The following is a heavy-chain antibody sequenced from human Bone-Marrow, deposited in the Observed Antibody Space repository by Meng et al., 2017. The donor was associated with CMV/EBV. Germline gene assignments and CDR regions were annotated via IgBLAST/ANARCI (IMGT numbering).Heavy chain of an antibody. CDR3: ARGLSPGYCSSTSCPIDY. CDR2: ISSSGSTI. CDR1: GFTFSDYY. V-gene: IGHV3-11*01. J-gene: IGHJ4*02. D-gene: IGHD2-2*01. Sequence: GRSLRLSCAASGFTFSDYYMSWIRQAPGKVLEWVSYISSSGSTIYYADSVKGRFTISRDNAKNSLYLQMNSLRAEDTAVYYCARGLSPGYCSSTSCPIDYWGQGTLVTVSS.